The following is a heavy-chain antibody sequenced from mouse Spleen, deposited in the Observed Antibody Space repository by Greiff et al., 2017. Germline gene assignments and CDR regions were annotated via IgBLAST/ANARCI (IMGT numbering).Heavy chain of an antibody. CDR1: GYTFTTYW. CDR2: INPSNGGT. CDR3: ARVFPPYYAMDY. V-gene: IGHV1-53*01. J-gene: IGHJ4*01. Sequence: VKLQQPGTELVKPGASVKLSCKASGYTFTTYWMHWVKQRPGQGLEWIGNINPSNGGTNYNEKFKSKATLTVDKYSSTAYMQLSSLTSEDSAVYYCARVFPPYYAMDYWGQGTSVTVAS.